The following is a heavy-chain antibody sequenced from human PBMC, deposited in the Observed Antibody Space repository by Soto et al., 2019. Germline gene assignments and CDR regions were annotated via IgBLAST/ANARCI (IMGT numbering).Heavy chain of an antibody. J-gene: IGHJ6*02. Sequence: VASVKVSCKASGGTFSSYTISWGRRAPGQGLEWMGGVIPGLSITNYAQKFQDRVTITADESTTTAYMELSSLSSEDTAVYYCASRRSFYYDMDVWGQGTPVTVSS. CDR1: GGTFSSYT. CDR3: ASRRSFYYDMDV. V-gene: IGHV1-69*10. D-gene: IGHD2-15*01. CDR2: VIPGLSIT.